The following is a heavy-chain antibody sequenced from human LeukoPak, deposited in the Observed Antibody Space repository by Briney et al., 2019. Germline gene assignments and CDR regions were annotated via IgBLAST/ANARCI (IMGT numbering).Heavy chain of an antibody. CDR3: AKAKSGWTSFDY. Sequence: GGSLRLSCAAPGFTFSSYAMSWVRQAPGKGLEGVSAISGSGGSTYYADSVKGRFSISRDNSKNTLYLQMNSLRAEDTAIYYCAKAKSGWTSFDYWGQGTLVTVSS. V-gene: IGHV3-23*01. CDR1: GFTFSSYA. CDR2: ISGSGGST. D-gene: IGHD6-19*01. J-gene: IGHJ4*02.